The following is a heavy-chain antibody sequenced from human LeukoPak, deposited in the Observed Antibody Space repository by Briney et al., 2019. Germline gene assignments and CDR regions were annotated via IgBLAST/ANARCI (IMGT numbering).Heavy chain of an antibody. CDR2: IKEDGSEK. D-gene: IGHD3-22*01. Sequence: GGSLSLSCAASGFTLSNYWMSWVRQAPGKGLEWVANIKEDGSEKYYVDSVKGRFTISRDNAKNSLYLQMNSLRAEDTAVYYCARGSVYYYDSSGYDYWGQGTLVTVSS. CDR1: GFTLSNYW. J-gene: IGHJ4*02. CDR3: ARGSVYYYDSSGYDY. V-gene: IGHV3-7*01.